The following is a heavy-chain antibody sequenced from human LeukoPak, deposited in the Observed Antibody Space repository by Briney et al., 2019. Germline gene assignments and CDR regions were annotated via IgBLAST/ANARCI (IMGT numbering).Heavy chain of an antibody. CDR3: ARDPHALDF. V-gene: IGHV3-48*02. CDR1: GFSFSTYS. J-gene: IGHJ4*02. CDR2: IHKSGTIT. Sequence: GGSLRLSCAASGFSFSTYSMNWVRQAPGKGLEWVSYIHKSGTITYYRDSVKGRFTISRDNAKNSLYLQMNSLGDEDTAVYYCARDPHALDFWGQGTLVTVSS.